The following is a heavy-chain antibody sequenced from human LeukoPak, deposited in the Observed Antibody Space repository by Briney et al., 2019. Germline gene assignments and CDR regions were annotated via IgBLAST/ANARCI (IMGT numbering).Heavy chain of an antibody. CDR2: ISAYNGNT. D-gene: IGHD2-2*01. Sequence: ASVKVSCKASGYTFTSYGISWVRQAPGQGLEWMGWISAYNGNTNYAQKLQGRVTMTSDTSTSTAYMELRSLRSDDTAVYYCARSYCSSTCCYGPTFDYWGQGTLVTVSS. J-gene: IGHJ4*02. CDR3: ARSYCSSTCCYGPTFDY. V-gene: IGHV1-18*04. CDR1: GYTFTSYG.